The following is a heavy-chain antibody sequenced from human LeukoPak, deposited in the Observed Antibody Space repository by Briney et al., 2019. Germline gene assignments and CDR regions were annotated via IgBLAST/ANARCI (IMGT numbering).Heavy chain of an antibody. Sequence: SETLSLTCTVSGDSISGANYYWTWIRQPADKGLEWIGRISTSGSTSYDPSLKSRVTISVDTSKNQFFLNLNSVTAADTAVYYCAGWFSGYYAYWGQGTLVTVSS. CDR3: AGWFSGYYAY. V-gene: IGHV4-61*02. J-gene: IGHJ4*02. CDR1: GDSISGANYY. D-gene: IGHD3-10*01. CDR2: ISTSGST.